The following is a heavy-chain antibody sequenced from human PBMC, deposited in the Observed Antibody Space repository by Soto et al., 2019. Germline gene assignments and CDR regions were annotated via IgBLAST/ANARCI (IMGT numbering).Heavy chain of an antibody. D-gene: IGHD2-15*01. CDR3: AGKAAGTYGMDV. J-gene: IGHJ6*02. CDR2: INHSGST. Sequence: SETLSLTCAVYGGSFSGYYWSWIRQPPGKGLEWIGEINHSGSTNYNPSLKSRVTISVDTSKNQFSLKLSSVTAADTAVYYCAGKAAGTYGMDVWGQGTTVTVSS. CDR1: GGSFSGYY. V-gene: IGHV4-34*01.